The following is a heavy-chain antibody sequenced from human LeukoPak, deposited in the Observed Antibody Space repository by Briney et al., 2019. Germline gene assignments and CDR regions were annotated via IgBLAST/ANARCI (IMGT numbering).Heavy chain of an antibody. J-gene: IGHJ4*02. CDR1: GFTFSSYG. Sequence: GGSLRLSCAASGFTFSSYGMHWVRQAPGKGLEWVAFIRYDGSNKYYADSVKGRFTISRDNSKNTLYLQMNSLRAEDTAVYYCAKTPARALLFDCWGQGTLVTVSS. CDR2: IRYDGSNK. CDR3: AKTPARALLFDC. D-gene: IGHD2-15*01. V-gene: IGHV3-30*02.